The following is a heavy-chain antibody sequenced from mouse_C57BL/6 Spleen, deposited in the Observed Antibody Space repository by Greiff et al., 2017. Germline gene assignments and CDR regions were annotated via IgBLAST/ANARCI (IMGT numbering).Heavy chain of an antibody. Sequence: VQLQQPGAELVKPGASVKMSCKASGYTFTSYWITWVKQRPGQGLEWIGDIYPGSGSTNYNEKFKSKATLTVDTSSSTAYMQLSSLTSEDSAVYYCARSPLGSSYDAMDYWGQGTSVTVSS. J-gene: IGHJ4*01. V-gene: IGHV1-55*01. CDR3: ARSPLGSSYDAMDY. CDR1: GYTFTSYW. D-gene: IGHD1-1*01. CDR2: IYPGSGST.